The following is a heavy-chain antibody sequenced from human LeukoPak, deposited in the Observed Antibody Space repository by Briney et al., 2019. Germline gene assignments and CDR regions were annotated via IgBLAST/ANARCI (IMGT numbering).Heavy chain of an antibody. CDR1: GFTFSSYG. V-gene: IGHV3-23*01. D-gene: IGHD3-10*01. CDR2: ISSSIGGT. Sequence: GGSLRLSCAASGFTFSSYGMNWVRQAPGKGPEWVSSISSSIGGTYYADSVKGRSTISRDNSKNTLYLQMNSLRAEDTAVYYCAKWYSSGSSDYYFDYWGQGTLVTVSS. J-gene: IGHJ4*02. CDR3: AKWYSSGSSDYYFDY.